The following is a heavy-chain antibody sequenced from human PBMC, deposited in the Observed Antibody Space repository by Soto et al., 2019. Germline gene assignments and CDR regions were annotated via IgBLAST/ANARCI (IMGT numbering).Heavy chain of an antibody. CDR2: ISGSGGST. Sequence: GGSLRLSCAASGFTFSSYAMSWVRQAPGKGLEWVSAISGSGGSTYYADSVKGRFTISRDNSKNTLYLQMNSLRAEDTAVYSCEKGLRITMIVVATFDIWGQGTMVTVSS. CDR3: EKGLRITMIVVATFDI. D-gene: IGHD3-22*01. J-gene: IGHJ3*02. V-gene: IGHV3-23*01. CDR1: GFTFSSYA.